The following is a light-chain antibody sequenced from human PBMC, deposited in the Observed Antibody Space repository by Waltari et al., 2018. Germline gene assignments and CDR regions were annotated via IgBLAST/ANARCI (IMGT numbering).Light chain of an antibody. CDR3: CSYAGSYTRV. J-gene: IGLJ3*02. CDR1: NSDVGGYDY. V-gene: IGLV2-11*01. CDR2: AVT. Sequence: QSALTQPRSVSGSPGQSVTISCTGTNSDVGGYDYVSWYQQYPGKAPQLMIFAVTKRPSGVPARFSGSKSGNTASLTISGLQVEDEADYYCCSYAGSYTRVFGGGTKLTVL.